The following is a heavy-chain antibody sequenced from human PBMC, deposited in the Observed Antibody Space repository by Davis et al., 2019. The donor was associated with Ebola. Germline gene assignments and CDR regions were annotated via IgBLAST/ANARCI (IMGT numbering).Heavy chain of an antibody. CDR1: GYTFTSFY. V-gene: IGHV1-46*03. J-gene: IGHJ6*02. CDR2: IKPRGGNT. CDR3: ARGEYSSPYGRDV. D-gene: IGHD6-6*01. Sequence: AASVKVSCKASGYTFTSFYMHWVRQAPGQGLEWMGIIKPRGGNTNYAQKFQGRVTMTRDTSTSTVYMELSSLRSEDTAVYYCARGEYSSPYGRDVWGQGTTVTVSS.